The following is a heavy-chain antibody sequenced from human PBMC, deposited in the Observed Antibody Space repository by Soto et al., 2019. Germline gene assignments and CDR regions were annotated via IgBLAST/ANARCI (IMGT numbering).Heavy chain of an antibody. CDR1: GYRFTSYW. CDR3: SFLDTSLDFDF. D-gene: IGHD3-3*02. Sequence: GESLKISCKGSGYRFTSYWISWVRQMPGIGLEWMGRIDPSNSYTLYSPSFHGHVTISADNSISTAYLQWSNLRASDTAIYYCSFLDTSLDFDFWGPGTLVTVSS. J-gene: IGHJ4*02. V-gene: IGHV5-10-1*01. CDR2: IDPSNSYT.